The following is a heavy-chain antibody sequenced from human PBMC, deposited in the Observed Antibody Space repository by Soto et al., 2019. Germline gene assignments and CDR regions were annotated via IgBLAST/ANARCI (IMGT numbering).Heavy chain of an antibody. CDR3: AKEKLDDILTRYKGFFDL. J-gene: IGHJ2*01. CDR2: ISGSGGST. D-gene: IGHD3-9*01. CDR1: GFTFSSYA. Sequence: EVQLLESGGGLVQPGGSLRLSCAASGFTFSSYAMSWVRQAPGKGLEWVSAISGSGGSTYYADSVKGRFTISRDNSMNALYLRMNSLRAEDTAVYYCAKEKLDDILTRYKGFFDLWARGSLVTVSS. V-gene: IGHV3-23*01.